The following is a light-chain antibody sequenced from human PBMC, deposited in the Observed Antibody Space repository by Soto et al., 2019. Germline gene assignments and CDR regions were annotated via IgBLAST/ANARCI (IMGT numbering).Light chain of an antibody. CDR1: HGISSY. Sequence: GGRVTITCRASHGISSYLAWYQQKPGMAPKLLMFAASTLQSGVPSRFSGSGSGTDFTLTINCLQSEDFATYYCQQYYAYPQTFGQGTKVDIK. V-gene: IGKV1-8*01. J-gene: IGKJ2*01. CDR2: AAS. CDR3: QQYYAYPQT.